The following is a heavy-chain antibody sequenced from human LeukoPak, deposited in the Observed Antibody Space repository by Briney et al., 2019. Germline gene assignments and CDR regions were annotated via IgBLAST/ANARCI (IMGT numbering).Heavy chain of an antibody. J-gene: IGHJ4*02. CDR3: ASYVVPAASAFDY. CDR1: VFTFSSYA. CDR2: ISYDGSNK. V-gene: IGHV3-30*04. Sequence: GGSLRLSCAASVFTFSSYAMHWVRQAPGKGLEWVAVISYDGSNKCDTASVKGPFTISRNNSKNTLYLQMTSLRAEDTAVYYCASYVVPAASAFDYWGQGTLVTVSS. D-gene: IGHD2-2*01.